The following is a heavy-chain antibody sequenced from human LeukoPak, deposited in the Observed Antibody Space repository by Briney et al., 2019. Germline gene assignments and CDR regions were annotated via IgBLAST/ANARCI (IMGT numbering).Heavy chain of an antibody. V-gene: IGHV4-59*08. Sequence: PSETLSLTCTVPGGSISSYYWSWIRQPPGKGLEWIGYIYYRGNTWYNPSLKTRVTISVDTSKNQFSLNLNSVTAADTAVYYCARHKSVVISANGIFDHWGQGTLVSVSS. CDR2: IYYRGNT. D-gene: IGHD2-21*01. CDR1: GGSISSYY. J-gene: IGHJ4*02. CDR3: ARHKSVVISANGIFDH.